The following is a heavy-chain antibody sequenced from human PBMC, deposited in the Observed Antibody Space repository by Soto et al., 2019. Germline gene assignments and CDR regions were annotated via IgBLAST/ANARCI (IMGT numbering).Heavy chain of an antibody. J-gene: IGHJ4*02. CDR1: GGSISSGGYY. CDR2: IYYSGST. Sequence: SETLSLTCTVSGGSISSGGYYWSWIRQHPGKSLEWIGYIYYSGSTYYNPSLKSRVTISVDTSKNQFSLKLSSLTAADTAVYYCARVYFAIPETTYHYDSSGYYLAFDYWGQGTLVTVSS. V-gene: IGHV4-31*03. D-gene: IGHD3-22*01. CDR3: ARVYFAIPETTYHYDSSGYYLAFDY.